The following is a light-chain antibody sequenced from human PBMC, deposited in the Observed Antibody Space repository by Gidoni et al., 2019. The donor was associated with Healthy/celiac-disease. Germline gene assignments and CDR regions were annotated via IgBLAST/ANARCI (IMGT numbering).Light chain of an antibody. CDR2: QDS. CDR3: QAWDSSTRYG. CDR1: KLGDKY. Sequence: SYELTQPPSVSVSPGQTASITCSGDKLGDKYACWYQQKPGQSPVLVIYQDSKRPSGIPERFSGSNSGNTATLTISGTQAMDEADYYCQAWDSSTRYGFGTGTKVTVL. J-gene: IGLJ1*01. V-gene: IGLV3-1*01.